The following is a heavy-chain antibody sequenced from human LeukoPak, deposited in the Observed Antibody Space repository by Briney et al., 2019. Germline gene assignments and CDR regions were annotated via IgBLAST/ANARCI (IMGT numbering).Heavy chain of an antibody. CDR3: ARYRGGSGYHFDY. V-gene: IGHV4-39*07. CDR2: IYYSGST. Sequence: SETLSLTCTVSDGSISSSSYYWGWIRQPPGKGLEWIGSIYYSGSTYYNPSLKSRVTISVDTSKNQFSLKLTSVTAADTAVYYCARYRGGSGYHFDYWGQGTLVTVSS. J-gene: IGHJ4*02. D-gene: IGHD5-12*01. CDR1: DGSISSSSYY.